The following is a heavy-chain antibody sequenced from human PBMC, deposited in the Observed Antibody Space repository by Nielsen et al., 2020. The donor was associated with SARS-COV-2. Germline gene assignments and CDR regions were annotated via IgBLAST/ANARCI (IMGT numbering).Heavy chain of an antibody. Sequence: GESLKISCSVSGFTFSHYGMHWVRQAPGKGLEWVANINQDGSVLNYVDSVKGRFTISRDNARKSLYLQMHSLRAEDTAVYYCARDAAYSRFDYWGQGTLVTVSS. D-gene: IGHD4-11*01. V-gene: IGHV3-7*05. J-gene: IGHJ4*02. CDR3: ARDAAYSRFDY. CDR2: INQDGSVL. CDR1: GFTFSHYG.